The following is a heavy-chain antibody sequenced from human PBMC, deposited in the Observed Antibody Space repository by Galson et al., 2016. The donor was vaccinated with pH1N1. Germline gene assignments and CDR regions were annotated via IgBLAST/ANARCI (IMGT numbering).Heavy chain of an antibody. CDR3: ARLSASSDGRAQYYMDV. D-gene: IGHD5-24*01. V-gene: IGHV5-51*01. CDR1: GYSFRNSW. J-gene: IGHJ6*03. CDR2: IYPEDSDT. Sequence: QSGAEVKKPGESLKISCQGSGYSFRNSWIGWVRQMPGKGLEWVGIIYPEDSDTRYSPSFQGRVTISVDKSINIAYLQWSNLKASDTAIYFCARLSASSDGRAQYYMDVWGKGTTVTVSS.